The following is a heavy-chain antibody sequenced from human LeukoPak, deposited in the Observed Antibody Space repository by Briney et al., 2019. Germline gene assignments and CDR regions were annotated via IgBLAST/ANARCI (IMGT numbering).Heavy chain of an antibody. J-gene: IGHJ6*03. CDR1: GGSISSYY. Sequence: SETLSLTCTVSGGSISSYYWSWIRQPPGKGLEWIGYIYYSGSTNYNPSLKSRVTIAVDTSKNQFSLKLSSVTAADTAVYYCARGSPFYDFWSGYTNYYYYMDVWGKGTTVTVSS. CDR2: IYYSGST. CDR3: ARGSPFYDFWSGYTNYYYYMDV. D-gene: IGHD3-3*01. V-gene: IGHV4-59*01.